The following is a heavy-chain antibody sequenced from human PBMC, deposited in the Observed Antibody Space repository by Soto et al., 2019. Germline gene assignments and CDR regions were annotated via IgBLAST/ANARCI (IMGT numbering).Heavy chain of an antibody. D-gene: IGHD3-22*01. J-gene: IGHJ4*02. CDR3: TTDWSDGGVVVITTWGY. CDR1: GGTFSSYA. CDR2: IIPIFGTA. V-gene: IGHV1-69*01. Sequence: QVQLVQSGAEVKKPGSSVKVSCKASGGTFSSYAISWVRQAPGQGLEWMGGIIPIFGTANYAQKFQGRVTITADESTSTAYMELSSLRSEDTAVYYCTTDWSDGGVVVITTWGYWGQGTLVTVSS.